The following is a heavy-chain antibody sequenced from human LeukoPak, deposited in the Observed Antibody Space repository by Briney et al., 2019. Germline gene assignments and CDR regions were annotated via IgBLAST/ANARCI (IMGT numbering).Heavy chain of an antibody. J-gene: IGHJ4*02. CDR1: GYSFTSYW. V-gene: IGHV5-51*01. D-gene: IGHD3-22*01. CDR2: IYPGDSDT. Sequence: GESLKISCKGSGYSFTSYWISWVRQMPGKGLEWIGIIYPGDSDTRYSPSFQGQVTISADKSISTAYLQWSSLKASDTAMYYCARPNDYYDSSSFDYWGQGTLVTVSS. CDR3: ARPNDYYDSSSFDY.